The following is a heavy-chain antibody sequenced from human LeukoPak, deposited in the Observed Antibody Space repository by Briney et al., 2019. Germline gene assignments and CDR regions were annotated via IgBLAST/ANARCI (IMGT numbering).Heavy chain of an antibody. Sequence: ASVKVSCKASGGTFSSYAISWVRQAPGQGLEWMGRIIPILGIANYAQKFQGRVTITADKSTSTAYMELSSLRSEDTAVYYCARDRIAAALATSYYYYGMDVWGQGTTVTVSS. CDR1: GGTFSSYA. CDR2: IIPILGIA. D-gene: IGHD6-13*01. J-gene: IGHJ6*02. CDR3: ARDRIAAALATSYYYYGMDV. V-gene: IGHV1-69*04.